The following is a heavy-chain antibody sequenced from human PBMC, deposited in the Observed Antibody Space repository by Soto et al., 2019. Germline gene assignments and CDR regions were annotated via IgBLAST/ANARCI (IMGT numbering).Heavy chain of an antibody. CDR2: ISYDGSKK. CDR3: AKAFSSGWYYFDY. V-gene: IGHV3-30*18. J-gene: IGHJ4*02. D-gene: IGHD6-19*01. Sequence: VHQAPGKGLEWVAVISYDGSKKYYADSVKGRFTISRDNSKNTLYLQMNSLRAEDTAVYYCAKAFSSGWYYFDYWGQGTLVTVSS.